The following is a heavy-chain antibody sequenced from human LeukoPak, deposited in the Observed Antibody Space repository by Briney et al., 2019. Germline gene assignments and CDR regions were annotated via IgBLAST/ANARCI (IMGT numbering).Heavy chain of an antibody. V-gene: IGHV4-59*01. CDR1: GGSISSYY. D-gene: IGHD6-6*01. CDR2: IYYSGST. Sequence: SETLSLTCTVSGGSISSYYWSWIRQPPGKGLEWIGYIYYSGSTNYNPSLKSRVTISVDTSKNQFSLKPSSVTAADTAVYYCARVTVEGVAARRIDYWGQGTLVTVSS. CDR3: ARVTVEGVAARRIDY. J-gene: IGHJ4*02.